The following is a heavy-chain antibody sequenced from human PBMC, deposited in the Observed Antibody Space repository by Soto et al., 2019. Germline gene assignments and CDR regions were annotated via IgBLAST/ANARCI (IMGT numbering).Heavy chain of an antibody. CDR3: ARGPGRRTGYYRTLGY. D-gene: IGHD3-9*01. J-gene: IGHJ4*02. V-gene: IGHV1-8*01. CDR1: GYTFTSYD. CDR2: MNPNSGNT. Sequence: QVQLVQSGAEVKKPGASVKVSCKASGYTFTSYDINWVRQATGQGLEWMGWMNPNSGNTGYAQKFQGRVTMTRNTSLRTAYMELGSLRSEDTAVYYCARGPGRRTGYYRTLGYWGQGTLVTVSS.